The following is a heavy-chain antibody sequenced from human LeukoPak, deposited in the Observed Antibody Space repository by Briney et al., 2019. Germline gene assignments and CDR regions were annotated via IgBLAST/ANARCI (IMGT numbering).Heavy chain of an antibody. CDR3: AGGTGFIIKD. D-gene: IGHD3-9*01. CDR2: IKQDGSEK. V-gene: IGHV3-7*03. Sequence: GGSLRLSCAASGFTFSSYSMNWVRRAPGKGLEWVANIKQDGSEKNYVGSVKGRFTISRDNAKNSLYLQMNNLRVEDTAMYYCAGGTGFIIKDWGQGTLVTVSS. J-gene: IGHJ4*02. CDR1: GFTFSSYS.